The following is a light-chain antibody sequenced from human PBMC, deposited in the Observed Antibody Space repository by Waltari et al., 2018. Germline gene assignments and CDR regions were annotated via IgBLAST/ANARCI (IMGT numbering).Light chain of an antibody. CDR2: TVS. J-gene: IGKJ3*01. CDR3: YQHSSGYT. CDR1: QSVRSY. V-gene: IGKV3-11*01. Sequence: VFFTQTPATLSLSPGERATLTCRASQSVRSYLAWYQQKPGQAPRLLIHTVSSRATGIPDRFSGSGSGTEFTLTINSLEPEDVGVYHCYQHSSGYTFGPGTKLEIK.